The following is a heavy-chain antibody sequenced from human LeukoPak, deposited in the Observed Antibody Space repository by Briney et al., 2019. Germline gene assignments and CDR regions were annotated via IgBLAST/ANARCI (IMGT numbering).Heavy chain of an antibody. D-gene: IGHD6-13*01. CDR3: ARVKRGRAAAGACYYYGMDV. Sequence: GGSLRLSCAASGFTFYDYGMSWVRQAPGEGLEWVSGIYWNGGSTVYADSVKSPLSRSRINAKNSLYLQMNSLRGEDTALYYCARVKRGRAAAGACYYYGMDVWGQGTTVTV. CDR2: IYWNGGST. J-gene: IGHJ6*02. V-gene: IGHV3-20*04. CDR1: GFTFYDYG.